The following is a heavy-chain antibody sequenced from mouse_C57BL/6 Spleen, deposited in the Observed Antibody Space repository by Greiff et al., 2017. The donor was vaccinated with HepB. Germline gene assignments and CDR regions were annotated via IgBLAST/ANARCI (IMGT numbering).Heavy chain of an antibody. V-gene: IGHV3-6*01. Sequence: ESGPGLVKPSQSLSLTCSVTGYSITSGYYWNWIRQFPGNKLEWMGYISYDGSNNYNPSLKNRISITRDTSKNQFFLKLNSVTTEDTATYDCAREGGSGYVGYAMDYWGQGTSVTVSS. CDR1: GYSITSGYY. D-gene: IGHD3-2*02. J-gene: IGHJ4*01. CDR3: AREGGSGYVGYAMDY. CDR2: ISYDGSN.